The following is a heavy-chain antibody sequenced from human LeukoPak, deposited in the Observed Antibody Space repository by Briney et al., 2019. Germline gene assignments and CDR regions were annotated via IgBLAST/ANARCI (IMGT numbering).Heavy chain of an antibody. CDR2: INHSGST. V-gene: IGHV4-34*01. CDR1: GGSFSGYY. CDR3: ARWMRGGKWELRPRYFDY. J-gene: IGHJ4*02. D-gene: IGHD1-26*01. Sequence: SETLSLTCAVYGGSFSGYYWSWIRQPPGKGLEWIGEINHSGSTNYNPSLKSRVTISVDTSKNQFSLKLSSVTAADTAVYYCARWMRGGKWELRPRYFDYWGQGTLVTISS.